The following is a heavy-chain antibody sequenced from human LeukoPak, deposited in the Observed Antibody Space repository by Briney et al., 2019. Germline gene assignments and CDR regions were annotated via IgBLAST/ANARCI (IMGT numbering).Heavy chain of an antibody. D-gene: IGHD3-22*01. J-gene: IGHJ4*02. CDR1: GGSISSGGYY. CDR3: ARGPYYYDSSGYYDY. V-gene: IGHV4-31*03. CDR2: IYYSGST. Sequence: SETLSLTCTVSGGSISSGGYYWSWIRQHPGKGLEWIGYIYYSGSTYYNPSLKSRVTIPVDTSKNQFSLKLSSVTAADTAVYYCARGPYYYDSSGYYDYWGQGTLVTVSS.